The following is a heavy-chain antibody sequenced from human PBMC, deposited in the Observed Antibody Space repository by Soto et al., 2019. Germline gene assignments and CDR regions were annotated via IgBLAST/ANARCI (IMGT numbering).Heavy chain of an antibody. Sequence: GESLKISCKGSGYTFTSSWISWVRQMPGKGLEWMGRIDPSDSYVSYSPSFEGHVTISTDNSTSTAYMELSSLRSEDTAVYYCARGGRRVTTFPYYGMDVWGQGTTVTVSS. V-gene: IGHV5-10-1*01. CDR1: GYTFTSSW. CDR3: ARGGRRVTTFPYYGMDV. D-gene: IGHD4-4*01. CDR2: IDPSDSYV. J-gene: IGHJ6*02.